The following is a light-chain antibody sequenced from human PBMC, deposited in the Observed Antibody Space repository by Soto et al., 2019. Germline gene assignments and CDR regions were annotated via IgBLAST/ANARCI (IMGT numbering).Light chain of an antibody. CDR3: SSYTSSSTLV. Sequence: QSALTQPASVSGSHGQSITISCTETSSDVGDYNYVSWYQQHPGKAPKVMIYDVSNRPSGVSNRFPGSKSGNTASLTISGLQAEDEADYYCSSYTSSSTLVFGTGTRSPS. CDR1: SSDVGDYNY. V-gene: IGLV2-14*01. J-gene: IGLJ1*01. CDR2: DVS.